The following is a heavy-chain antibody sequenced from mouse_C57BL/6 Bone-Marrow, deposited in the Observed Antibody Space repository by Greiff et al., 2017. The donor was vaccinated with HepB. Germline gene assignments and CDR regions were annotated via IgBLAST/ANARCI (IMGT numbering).Heavy chain of an antibody. Sequence: QVHVKQPGTELVKPGASVKLSCKASGYTFTSYWMHWVKQRPGQGLEWIGNINPSNGGTNYNEKFKSKATLTVDKSSSTAYMQLSSLTSEDSAVYYCARDYDYDEVYYAMDYWGQGTSVTVSS. J-gene: IGHJ4*01. CDR2: INPSNGGT. CDR3: ARDYDYDEVYYAMDY. CDR1: GYTFTSYW. V-gene: IGHV1-53*01. D-gene: IGHD2-4*01.